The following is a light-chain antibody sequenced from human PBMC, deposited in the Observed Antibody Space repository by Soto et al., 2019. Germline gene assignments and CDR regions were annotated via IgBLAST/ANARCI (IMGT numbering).Light chain of an antibody. Sequence: QSVLTQPASVSGSPGQSVTISCTGTISDIGAYDYVSWYQQRPGEAPKLMIHEVKNRPAGISVRFSGSKSGITASLTISGLQTEDESDYYCSSYTTSGTLVFGGGTQLTVL. CDR2: EVK. J-gene: IGLJ3*02. CDR1: ISDIGAYDY. V-gene: IGLV2-14*01. CDR3: SSYTTSGTLV.